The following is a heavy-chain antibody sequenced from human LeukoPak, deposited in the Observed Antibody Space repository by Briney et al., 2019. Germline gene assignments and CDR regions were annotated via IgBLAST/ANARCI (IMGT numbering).Heavy chain of an antibody. CDR1: GGSISSYY. J-gene: IGHJ4*02. CDR3: ARGSGSSWYFYLDY. D-gene: IGHD6-13*01. Sequence: SETLSLTCTVSGGSISSYYWSWIRQPAGKRLEWIGRISISGSTNYNSSLKSRVTMSVDTSKNQFSLKLSSVTAADTAVYYCARGSGSSWYFYLDYWGQGTLVTVSS. CDR2: ISISGST. V-gene: IGHV4-4*07.